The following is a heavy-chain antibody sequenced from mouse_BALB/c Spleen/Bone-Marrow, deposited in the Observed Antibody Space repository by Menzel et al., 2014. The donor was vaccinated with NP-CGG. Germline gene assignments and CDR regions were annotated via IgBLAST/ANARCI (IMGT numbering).Heavy chain of an antibody. D-gene: IGHD1-1*01. CDR3: ARPLYYYDSSPFYAMDY. CDR2: ISSGGGST. V-gene: IGHV5-12-1*01. J-gene: IGHJ4*01. Sequence: EVKLMESGGGLVKPGGSLKLSCAAPGSAFSSYDMSWVRQTPEKRLEWVAYISSGGGSTYYPDTVKGRFTISRDNAKNTLYLQMSSLKSEDTAMYYCARPLYYYDSSPFYAMDYWGQGTSVTVSS. CDR1: GSAFSSYD.